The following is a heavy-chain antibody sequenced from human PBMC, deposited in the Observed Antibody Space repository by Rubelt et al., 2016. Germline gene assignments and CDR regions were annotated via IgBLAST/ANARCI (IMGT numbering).Heavy chain of an antibody. V-gene: IGHV4-4*02. Sequence: QVQLQESGPALVMPSGTLSLTCGVSGDSIRSSNWWTWVRQPPGKGLEWIGEIYHDGSSSKNPSLKSRVIMSVDKSQDHFPRKRDSWTAADTAVYFGARTYYDSPWAFDIWGQGTRVTVSS. CDR2: IYHDGSS. D-gene: IGHD3-22*01. CDR3: ARTYYDSPWAFDI. CDR1: GDSIRSSNW. J-gene: IGHJ3*02.